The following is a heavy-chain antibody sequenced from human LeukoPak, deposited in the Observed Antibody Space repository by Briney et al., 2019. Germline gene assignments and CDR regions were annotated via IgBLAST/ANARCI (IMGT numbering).Heavy chain of an antibody. J-gene: IGHJ4*02. CDR2: AADSGST. CDR3: AAMTTVTMYSYFFDS. CDR1: GFTFSSYS. Sequence: PGGSLRLSCAASGFTFSSYSMMWIRQPPGKGLEWIGYAADSGSTNYNPSLKSRVTISVDSSTNHFSLRLTSVTAADTAIYYCAAMTTVTMYSYFFDSWGQGTLLTVSS. D-gene: IGHD4-17*01. V-gene: IGHV4-59*01.